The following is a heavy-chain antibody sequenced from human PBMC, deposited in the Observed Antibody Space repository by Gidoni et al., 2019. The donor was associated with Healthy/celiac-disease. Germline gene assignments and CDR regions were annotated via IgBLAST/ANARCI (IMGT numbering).Heavy chain of an antibody. CDR3: ARDPAHPMNYGSGSRPFAFDI. CDR1: GFTFSSYS. V-gene: IGHV3-48*02. Sequence: EVQLVESGGGLVQPGGSLRLSCAASGFTFSSYSMNWVRQAPGKGLEWVSYISSSSSTIYYADSVKGRFTISRDNAKNSLYLQMNSLRDEDTAVYYCARDPAHPMNYGSGSRPFAFDIWGQGTMVTVSS. J-gene: IGHJ3*02. CDR2: ISSSSSTI. D-gene: IGHD3-10*01.